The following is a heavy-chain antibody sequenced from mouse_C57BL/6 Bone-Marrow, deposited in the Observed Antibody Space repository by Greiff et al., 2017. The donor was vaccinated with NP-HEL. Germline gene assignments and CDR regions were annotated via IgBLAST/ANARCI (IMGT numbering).Heavy chain of an antibody. CDR3: ARPVYSNYVDYYAMDY. V-gene: IGHV1-50*01. CDR2: IDPSDSSN. Sequence: QVQLQQPGAELVKPGASVKPSCKASGYTFTSYWMQWVKQRPGQGLEWIGVIDPSDSSNNYNQKFKGKATLTVDTSSRTAYMQLSSLTSEDSAVYYCARPVYSNYVDYYAMDYWGQGTSVTVSS. D-gene: IGHD2-5*01. CDR1: GYTFTSYW. J-gene: IGHJ4*01.